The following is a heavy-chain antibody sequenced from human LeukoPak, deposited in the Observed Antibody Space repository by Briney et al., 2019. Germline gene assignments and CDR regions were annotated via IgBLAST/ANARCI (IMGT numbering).Heavy chain of an antibody. J-gene: IGHJ6*02. V-gene: IGHV1-18*01. CDR3: ARGGDYYHSSGHHSGYYGMDV. CDR1: GYTFTNYG. CDR2: ISAYNGNT. D-gene: IGHD3-22*01. Sequence: GASVKVSCKASGYTFTNYGISWVRQAPGQGLEWMGWISAYNGNTYFAQNLQGRVTMTTDTSTSTAFMELRSLRPDDTAMYYCARGGDYYHSSGHHSGYYGMDVWGQGTTVTVSS.